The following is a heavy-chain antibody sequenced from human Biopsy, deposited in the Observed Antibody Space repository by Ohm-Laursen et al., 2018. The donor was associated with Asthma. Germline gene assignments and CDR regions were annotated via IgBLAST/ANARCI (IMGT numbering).Heavy chain of an antibody. D-gene: IGHD5-12*01. J-gene: IGHJ4*02. CDR1: GFMLRSFG. CDR3: AKRRGYSGHDNDY. Sequence: SLRLSCTASGFMLRSFGMHWVRQAPGKGLEWVAVISYDGNHKFYEDSVKGRFTISRDNSKNTLYLQMNSLRTEDTAVYYCAKRRGYSGHDNDYWGQGTLVIVSS. V-gene: IGHV3-30*18. CDR2: ISYDGNHK.